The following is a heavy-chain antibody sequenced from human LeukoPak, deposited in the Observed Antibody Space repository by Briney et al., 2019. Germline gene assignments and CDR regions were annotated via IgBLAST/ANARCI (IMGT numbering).Heavy chain of an antibody. CDR1: GFTFSSYS. D-gene: IGHD3-16*01. J-gene: IGHJ4*02. CDR3: AKDHATYYDYVWGSWDY. CDR2: ISSSSSYI. Sequence: PGGSLRLSCAASGFTFSSYSMNWVRQAPGKGLEWVSSISSSSSYIYYADSVKGRFTISRDNAKNSLYLQMNSLRAEDTAVYYCAKDHATYYDYVWGSWDYWGQGTLVTVSS. V-gene: IGHV3-21*01.